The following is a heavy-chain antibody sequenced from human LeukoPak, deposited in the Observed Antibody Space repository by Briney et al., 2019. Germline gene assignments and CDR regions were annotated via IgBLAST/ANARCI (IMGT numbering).Heavy chain of an antibody. D-gene: IGHD3-10*01. CDR1: GFTFRCYS. Sequence: GGSLRLSCAASGFTFRCYSMNWVRQAPGKGLGWGSSLSTSSSYINYADSVKGRFTISRDNAKNSLYLQMNSLRAEDTAVYYCARVYQGVSLFDGIDYWGQGTLVTVSS. V-gene: IGHV3-21*01. CDR3: ARVYQGVSLFDGIDY. CDR2: LSTSSSYI. J-gene: IGHJ4*02.